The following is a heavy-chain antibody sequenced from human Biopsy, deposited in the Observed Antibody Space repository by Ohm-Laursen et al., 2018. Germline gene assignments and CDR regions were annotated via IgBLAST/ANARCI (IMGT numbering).Heavy chain of an antibody. CDR2: VYYTGST. J-gene: IGHJ2*01. CDR3: ARDRGYYSDRTVPGYFDL. D-gene: IGHD3-22*01. CDR1: NVSFSSFY. V-gene: IGHV4-59*01. Sequence: SETLSLTCAVSNVSFSSFYWSWIRQPPGKGLEWIGYVYYTGSTDDNPSLQSRVTISVDTSTNHFSLRLRSVTPADTAIYYCARDRGYYSDRTVPGYFDLWGRGTLVTVSS.